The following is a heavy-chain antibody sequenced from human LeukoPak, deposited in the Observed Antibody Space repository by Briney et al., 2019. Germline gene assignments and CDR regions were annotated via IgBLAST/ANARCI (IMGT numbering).Heavy chain of an antibody. CDR3: ARPHGADMGYYYYYYMDV. CDR1: VYTFTSYD. D-gene: IGHD3-9*01. J-gene: IGHJ6*03. Sequence: ASVKVSCKASVYTFTSYDINWVRQATGQGLEWMGWMKPNSGNTGYAQKFQGRVTMTRNTSISTAYMELSSLRSEDTAVYYCARPHGADMGYYYYYYMDVWGKGTTVTVSS. CDR2: MKPNSGNT. V-gene: IGHV1-8*01.